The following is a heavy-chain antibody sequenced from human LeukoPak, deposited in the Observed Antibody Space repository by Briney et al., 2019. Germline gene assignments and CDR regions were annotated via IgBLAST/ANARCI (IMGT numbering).Heavy chain of an antibody. CDR3: ARDGGSGSGGFRAQEH. CDR2: VIPIFGTA. V-gene: IGHV1-69*13. J-gene: IGHJ4*02. D-gene: IGHD2-15*01. CDR1: GGTFSSYA. Sequence: ASVKVSCKASGGTFSSYAISWVRQAPGQGLEWMGGVIPIFGTANYAQKFQGRVTITADESTSTAYMELSSLRSEDTAVYYCARDGGSGSGGFRAQEHWGQGTLVTVSS.